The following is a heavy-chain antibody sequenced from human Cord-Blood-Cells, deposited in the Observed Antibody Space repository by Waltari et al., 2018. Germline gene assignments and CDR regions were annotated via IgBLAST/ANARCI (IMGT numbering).Heavy chain of an antibody. J-gene: IGHJ4*02. Sequence: QMQLVQSGPEVKKPGTSVKVSCKASGFTFTSSAVQWVRQARGQRLEWKGWIVVGSGNTNYAQKFQERVTITRDMSTSTAYMELSSLRSEDTAVYYCAADGGAYDSSGYYFDYWGQGTLVTVSS. D-gene: IGHD3-22*01. CDR3: AADGGAYDSSGYYFDY. V-gene: IGHV1-58*01. CDR2: IVVGSGNT. CDR1: GFTFTSSA.